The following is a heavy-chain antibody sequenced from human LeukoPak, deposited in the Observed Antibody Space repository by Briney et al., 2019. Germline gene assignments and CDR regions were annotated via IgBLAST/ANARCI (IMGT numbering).Heavy chain of an antibody. D-gene: IGHD6-13*01. J-gene: IGHJ6*02. CDR2: LNPNTGVT. Sequence: ASVKVSCKASGYIFTDYYIHWVRQAPGQGLEWMGWLNPNTGVTKYAEKFQGRVTMTRETSITTAYMEVTRLRSDDTAVYYCARRQWAADGYGIDVWGLGTTVTVSS. CDR1: GYIFTDYY. CDR3: ARRQWAADGYGIDV. V-gene: IGHV1-2*02.